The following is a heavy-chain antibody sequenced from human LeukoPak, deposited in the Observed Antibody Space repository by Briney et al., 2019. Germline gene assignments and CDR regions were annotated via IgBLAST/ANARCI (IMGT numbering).Heavy chain of an antibody. CDR1: GDSVSSNSAA. J-gene: IGHJ4*02. Sequence: SQTLSLACAISGDSVSSNSAAWNWIRQSPSRGLEWLGRTYYRSKWYNDYAVSVKSRITIDPDTSKNQFSLQLNSVTPEDTAVYYCARDWKFEGAPLDYWGQGTLVTVSS. CDR2: TYYRSKWYN. V-gene: IGHV6-1*01. D-gene: IGHD1-1*01. CDR3: ARDWKFEGAPLDY.